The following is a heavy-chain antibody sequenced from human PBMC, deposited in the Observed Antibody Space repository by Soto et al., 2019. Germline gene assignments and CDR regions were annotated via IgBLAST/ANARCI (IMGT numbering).Heavy chain of an antibody. J-gene: IGHJ3*02. CDR1: GGSLNSFD. D-gene: IGHD3-3*01. CDR3: ARDKGAIFGVVNDAFDN. CDR2: NIPVFGTT. V-gene: IGHV1-69*12. Sequence: QFQLVQSGAEVQKPGSSVKVSCKASGGSLNSFDLSWMRQAPGQGLEWMCGNIPVFGTTKYAERFQGRDTMTAHESTSTAYLQLSRLRSEDTAVYYCARDKGAIFGVVNDAFDNWGQGTLVTDSS.